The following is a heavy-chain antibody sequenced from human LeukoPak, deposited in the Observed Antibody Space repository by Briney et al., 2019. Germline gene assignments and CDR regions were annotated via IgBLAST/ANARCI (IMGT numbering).Heavy chain of an antibody. D-gene: IGHD4-17*01. CDR3: ARDTGTGDYVFDY. CDR1: GYTFSAHF. Sequence: ASVKVSCKPSGYTFSAHFIHWVRQAPGQGPEWMGWINTKSGGTRYAQKFQGRVTVTRDTSISTADMELTSLTSDDTAVYYCARDTGTGDYVFDYWGQGTLVTVSS. V-gene: IGHV1-2*02. J-gene: IGHJ4*02. CDR2: INTKSGGT.